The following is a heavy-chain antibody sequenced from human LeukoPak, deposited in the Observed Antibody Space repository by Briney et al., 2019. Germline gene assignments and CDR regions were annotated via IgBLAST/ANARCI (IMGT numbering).Heavy chain of an antibody. Sequence: PGSSLRLSCAASGLTFSRYGMDWVHQAPVKGLEWVAVIWYDGTNKYYADSVKGRFTISRDNYKNTLYLQMNSLRAEDTAVYYCARDQRGFSYSKYYFDYWGQGTLVTVSS. J-gene: IGHJ4*02. D-gene: IGHD5-18*01. CDR2: IWYDGTNK. CDR1: GLTFSRYG. V-gene: IGHV3-33*01. CDR3: ARDQRGFSYSKYYFDY.